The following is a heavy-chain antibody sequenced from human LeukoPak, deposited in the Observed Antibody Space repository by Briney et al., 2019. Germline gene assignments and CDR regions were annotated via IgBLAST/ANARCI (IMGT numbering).Heavy chain of an antibody. CDR1: GGSISSSSYS. V-gene: IGHV4-39*01. Sequence: SETLSLTCTVSGGSISSSSYSWGWIRQPPGKGLEWIGSIYYSGSTYYNPSLKSRVTISVDTSKNQFSLKLSSVTAADTAVYYCASPLSSSWRTDDYWGQGTLVTVSS. J-gene: IGHJ4*02. D-gene: IGHD6-13*01. CDR3: ASPLSSSWRTDDY. CDR2: IYYSGST.